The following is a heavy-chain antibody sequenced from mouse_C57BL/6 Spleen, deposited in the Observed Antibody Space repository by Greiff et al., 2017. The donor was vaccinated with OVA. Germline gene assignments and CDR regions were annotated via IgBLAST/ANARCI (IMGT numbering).Heavy chain of an antibody. CDR3: ARGSRYFDV. CDR2: INYDGSST. J-gene: IGHJ1*03. Sequence: EVKVVESEGGLVQPGSSMKLSCTASGFTFSDYYMAWVRQVPEKGLEWVANINYDGSSTYYLDSLKSRFIISRDNAKNILYLQMSSLKSEDTATYYCARGSRYFDVWGTGTTVTVSS. V-gene: IGHV5-16*01. CDR1: GFTFSDYY.